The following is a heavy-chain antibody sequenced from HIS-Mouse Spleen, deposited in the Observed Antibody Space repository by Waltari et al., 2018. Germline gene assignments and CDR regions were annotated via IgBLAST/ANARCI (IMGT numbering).Heavy chain of an antibody. V-gene: IGHV1-8*01. D-gene: IGHD3-3*01. CDR3: ARVYYDFWSGYYY. Sequence: QVQLVQSGAEVKKPGASVKVSCKASGYTFTSYDINWVRQATGQGLEWMGWTKPNSGNTGYAKKCQGRVTMTRNTSISKAYMELSSLRSEDTAVYYCARVYYDFWSGYYYWGQGTLVTVSS. J-gene: IGHJ4*02. CDR1: GYTFTSYD. CDR2: TKPNSGNT.